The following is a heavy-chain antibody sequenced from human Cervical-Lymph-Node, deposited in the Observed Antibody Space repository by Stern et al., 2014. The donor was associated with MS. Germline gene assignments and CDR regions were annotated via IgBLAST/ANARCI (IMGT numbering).Heavy chain of an antibody. CDR2: ISTTGKTI. V-gene: IGHV3-11*01. D-gene: IGHD2-21*02. CDR1: GFTFSDYH. CDR3: VRASDPLFEY. Sequence: DQLVESGGGSVKHGGSLRLSCAVSGFTFSDYHMHWIRQAPGKGLEWISYISTTGKTIYYADSVKGRFTISRDNAKNSLYLQMNSLRVEDTAVYYCVRASDPLFEYWGQGTLVTVSS. J-gene: IGHJ4*02.